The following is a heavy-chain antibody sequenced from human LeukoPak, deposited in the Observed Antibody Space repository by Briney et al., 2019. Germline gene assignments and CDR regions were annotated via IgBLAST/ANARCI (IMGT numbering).Heavy chain of an antibody. D-gene: IGHD2-2*01. J-gene: IGHJ6*02. Sequence: GASLQISCKGSGYSFTSYWIGWVRQMPGKGLEWMGIIYPGDSDTRYSPSFQGQVTISADKSISTAYLQWSSLKASDTAMYYCARQGWYCSSTSCYEEYYYYGMDVWGQGTTVTVSS. CDR1: GYSFTSYW. V-gene: IGHV5-51*01. CDR3: ARQGWYCSSTSCYEEYYYYGMDV. CDR2: IYPGDSDT.